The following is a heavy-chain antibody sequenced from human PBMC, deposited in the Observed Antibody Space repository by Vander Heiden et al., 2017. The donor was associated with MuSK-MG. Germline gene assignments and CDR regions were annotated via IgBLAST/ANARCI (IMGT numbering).Heavy chain of an antibody. CDR3: AIQCTGVKPQFDY. D-gene: IGHD2-8*02. CDR2: IYYSGST. V-gene: IGHV4-39*01. CDR1: GGSISSSSYY. J-gene: IGHJ4*01. Sequence: QLQLQESGPGLVQPSATLSPSLTVPGGSISSSSYYWGWIRQHPGKGLEWIGSIYYSGSTYYNPALKSRVTISVDTSKNQCSLKMGSVTAADTAVYYYAIQCTGVKPQFDYWGHVTMITVFS.